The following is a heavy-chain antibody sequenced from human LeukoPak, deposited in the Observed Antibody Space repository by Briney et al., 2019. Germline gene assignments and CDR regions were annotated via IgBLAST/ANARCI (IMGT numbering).Heavy chain of an antibody. D-gene: IGHD2-15*01. CDR3: ARADCSGGSCYAFDI. CDR1: GGSISTYY. CDR2: IYYSGST. J-gene: IGHJ3*02. Sequence: PSETLSLTCSVSGGSISTYYWSWIRQPAGKGLEWIGYIYYSGSTNYNPSLKSRVTMSVDTSKNQFSLKLSSVTAADTAVYYCARADCSGGSCYAFDIWGQGTMVTVSS. V-gene: IGHV4-59*01.